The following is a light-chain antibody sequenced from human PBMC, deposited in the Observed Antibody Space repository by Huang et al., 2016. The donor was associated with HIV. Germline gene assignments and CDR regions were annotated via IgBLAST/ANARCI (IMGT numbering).Light chain of an antibody. V-gene: IGKV1D-13*01. J-gene: IGKJ5*01. CDR3: QQFNNYLT. Sequence: AIQLTQSPSSLSASVGDRVTITCRASQGISSALAWYQQKQGKAPKLRIYDAASLESGVPSRFSGSGSGTYFTLTISSLQPEDFATYYCQQFNNYLTFGQGTRLEIK. CDR1: QGISSA. CDR2: DAA.